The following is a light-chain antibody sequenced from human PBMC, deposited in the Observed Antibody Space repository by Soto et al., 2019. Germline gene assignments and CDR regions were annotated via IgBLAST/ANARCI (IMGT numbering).Light chain of an antibody. CDR1: SSDVGGYNY. CDR3: SSYTISSTLV. J-gene: IGLJ2*01. V-gene: IGLV2-14*03. Sequence: QSVLTQPASVSGSPRQSITISCTGTSSDVGGYNYVSWYQHHPGKAPKVMIYDVSNRPSGVSNRFSGSKSGNTASLTISGLQAEDEADYYCSSYTISSTLVFGGGTKVTVL. CDR2: DVS.